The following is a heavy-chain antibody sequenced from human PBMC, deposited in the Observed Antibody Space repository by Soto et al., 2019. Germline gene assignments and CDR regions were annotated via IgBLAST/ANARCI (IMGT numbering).Heavy chain of an antibody. Sequence: SETLSLTCAVYGGSFSGYYLSWIRQPPGKGLEWIGEINHSGSTNYNPSLKSRVTISVDTSKNQFSLKLSSVTAADTAVYYCARTEPYYYDSSGPIDYWGQGTLVTDSS. CDR1: GGSFSGYY. J-gene: IGHJ4*02. CDR2: INHSGST. D-gene: IGHD3-22*01. CDR3: ARTEPYYYDSSGPIDY. V-gene: IGHV4-34*01.